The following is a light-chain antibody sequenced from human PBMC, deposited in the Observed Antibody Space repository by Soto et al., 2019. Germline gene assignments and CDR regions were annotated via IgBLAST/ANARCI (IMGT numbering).Light chain of an antibody. J-gene: IGKJ5*01. CDR3: QQGYSTPIT. Sequence: DIQMTQSPSSLSASVGDRVTLICRASQTIRTYLNWYQQKPGKAPKPLIYDASSLHSGVPSRFSGSASGTDFTLTISSLQPEDFATYYCQQGYSTPITLGQGTRLEI. CDR1: QTIRTY. CDR2: DAS. V-gene: IGKV1-39*01.